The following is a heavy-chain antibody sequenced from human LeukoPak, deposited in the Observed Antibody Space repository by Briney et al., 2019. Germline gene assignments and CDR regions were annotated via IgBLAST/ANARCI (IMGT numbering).Heavy chain of an antibody. J-gene: IGHJ4*02. D-gene: IGHD4/OR15-4a*01. V-gene: IGHV3-53*01. CDR3: ARRAGAYSHPYDY. CDR2: IYSGTT. CDR1: GFTVSANS. Sequence: GGSLRLSCTVSGFTVSANSMSWVRQAPGKGLEWVSFIYSGTTHYSDSVKCRFTISRDNSKNTLYLQMNSLRAEDTAVYYRARRAGAYSHPYDYWGQGTLVTVSS.